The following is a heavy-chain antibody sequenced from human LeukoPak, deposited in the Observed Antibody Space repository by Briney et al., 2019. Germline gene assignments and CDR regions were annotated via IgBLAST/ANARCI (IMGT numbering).Heavy chain of an antibody. D-gene: IGHD1-26*01. CDR2: IYTSGST. CDR1: GGSISSGSYY. V-gene: IGHV4-61*02. J-gene: IGHJ4*02. Sequence: SQTLSLTCTVSGGSISSGSYYWSWIRQPAGKGLEWIGRIYTSGSTNYNPSLKSRVTISVDTSQNHFSLKLSSVTAADTAVYYCARHLGSYYVTVDYWGQGTLVTVSS. CDR3: ARHLGSYYVTVDY.